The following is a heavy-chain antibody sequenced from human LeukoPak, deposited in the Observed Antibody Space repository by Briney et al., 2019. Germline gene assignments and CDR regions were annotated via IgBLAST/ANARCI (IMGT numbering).Heavy chain of an antibody. Sequence: GGTLRLSCAASGFTFSSHGMNWARQTPGKGLEWVSGIGGSGGFITYYADSVKGRFTVSRDNSKNTLYLQMNSLRAEDTAIYYCAKVTYGSGTYGAFDSWGQGTLVTVSS. V-gene: IGHV3-23*01. CDR1: GFTFSSHG. D-gene: IGHD3-10*01. J-gene: IGHJ4*02. CDR2: IGGSGGFIT. CDR3: AKVTYGSGTYGAFDS.